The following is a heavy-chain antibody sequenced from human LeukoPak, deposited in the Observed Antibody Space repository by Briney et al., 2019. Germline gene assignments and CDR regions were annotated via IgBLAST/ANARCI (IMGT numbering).Heavy chain of an antibody. CDR3: ARARLTVTTSGSGPDWFDP. V-gene: IGHV4-59*01. CDR2: IYYSGST. D-gene: IGHD4-17*01. J-gene: IGHJ5*02. Sequence: SETLSLTCTVSGGSISSYYWSWIRQPPGKGLEWIGYIYYSGSTNYNPSLKSRVTTSVDTSKNQFSLKLSSVTAADTAVYYCARARLTVTTSGSGPDWFDPWGQGTLVTVSS. CDR1: GGSISSYY.